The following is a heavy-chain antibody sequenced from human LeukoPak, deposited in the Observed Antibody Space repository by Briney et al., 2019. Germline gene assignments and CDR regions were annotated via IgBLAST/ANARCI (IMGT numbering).Heavy chain of an antibody. D-gene: IGHD5-24*01. V-gene: IGHV4-59*12. CDR1: GGSISSYY. CDR3: ARPRQRWLQLRGNYFDY. Sequence: SETLSLTCTVSGGSISSYYWSWIRQPPGKGLEWIGYIYYSGSTNYNPSLKSRVTISVDTSKNQFSLKLSSVTAADTAVYYCARPRQRWLQLRGNYFDYWGQGTLVTVSS. J-gene: IGHJ4*02. CDR2: IYYSGST.